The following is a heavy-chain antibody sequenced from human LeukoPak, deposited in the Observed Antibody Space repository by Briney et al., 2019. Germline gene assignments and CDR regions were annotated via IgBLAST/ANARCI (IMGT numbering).Heavy chain of an antibody. Sequence: GGSLRLSCEGSGFPFSSYEMNWLRQAPGKGLEWVSHIDSGGITIYYADSVKGRFTISRDNAKNSLYLQMNSLRAEDTAVYYCASAFFPPRNVIRGVILDYWGQGTLVTVSS. V-gene: IGHV3-48*03. J-gene: IGHJ4*02. CDR1: GFPFSSYE. CDR2: IDSGGITI. D-gene: IGHD3-10*01. CDR3: ASAFFPPRNVIRGVILDY.